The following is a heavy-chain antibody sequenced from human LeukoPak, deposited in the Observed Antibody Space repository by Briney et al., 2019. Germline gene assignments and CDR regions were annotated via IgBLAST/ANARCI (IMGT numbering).Heavy chain of an antibody. Sequence: ASVKVSCKASGYTFTGYYMHWVRQAPGQGLEWMGWINPNSGGTNYAQKFQGRVTMTRDTSISTAYMELSRLRSDDTAVYYCARDLGSGWYESDYWGQGTLVTVSS. CDR3: ARDLGSGWYESDY. J-gene: IGHJ4*02. CDR2: INPNSGGT. D-gene: IGHD6-19*01. CDR1: GYTFTGYY. V-gene: IGHV1-2*02.